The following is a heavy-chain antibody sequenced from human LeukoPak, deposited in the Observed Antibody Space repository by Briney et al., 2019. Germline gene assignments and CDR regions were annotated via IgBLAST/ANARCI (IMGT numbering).Heavy chain of an antibody. CDR1: GFTFSSYA. D-gene: IGHD3-22*01. V-gene: IGHV3-23*01. J-gene: IGHJ4*02. CDR2: ISGSGGST. Sequence: PGGSLRLSCAASGFTFSSYAMSWVRQAPGKGLEWVSAISGSGGSTYYADSVKGRFTISRDNSKKTLYLQMNSLRAEDTAVYYCAKGEGEGDYYDSSGYFSFDYWGQGTLVTVSS. CDR3: AKGEGEGDYYDSSGYFSFDY.